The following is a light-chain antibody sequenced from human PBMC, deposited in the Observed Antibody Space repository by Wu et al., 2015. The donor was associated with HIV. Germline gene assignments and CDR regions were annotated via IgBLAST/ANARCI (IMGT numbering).Light chain of an antibody. CDR2: DAS. J-gene: IGKJ5*01. CDR1: RSVSGT. Sequence: EIVLTQSPATLSFSPGERATLSCRASRSVSGTVAWYQQKPGQAPRLLIYDASNRATGIPARFTGGGSGTDYGLTISSLEPEDSAVYYCQQHANWPLTFGQGTRLEIK. V-gene: IGKV3-11*01. CDR3: QQHANWPLT.